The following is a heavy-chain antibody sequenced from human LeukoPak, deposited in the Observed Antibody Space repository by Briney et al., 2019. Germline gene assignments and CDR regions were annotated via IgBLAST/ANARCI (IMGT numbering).Heavy chain of an antibody. CDR3: ARRPPQTTVTTYMDY. Sequence: PGESLKISCKGSGYSFTNYWIGWVRQMPGKGLEWLGVIYPDDSDIRYSPSFQGQVTISADKSISTAYLQWSSLKASDTAMYYCARRPPQTTVTTYMDYWGQGTLVTVSS. D-gene: IGHD4-17*01. J-gene: IGHJ4*02. CDR1: GYSFTNYW. CDR2: IYPDDSDI. V-gene: IGHV5-51*01.